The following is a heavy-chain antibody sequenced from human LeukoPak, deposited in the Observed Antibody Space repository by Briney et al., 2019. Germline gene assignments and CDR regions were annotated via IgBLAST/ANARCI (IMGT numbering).Heavy chain of an antibody. CDR2: IYYSGST. CDR1: GGSISSYY. V-gene: IGHV4-59*01. CDR3: ARGSAMYYYYYGMDV. J-gene: IGHJ6*02. D-gene: IGHD5-18*01. Sequence: ASETLSLTCTVSGGSISSYYWSWIRQPPGKGLEWIGYIYYSGSTNYNPSLKSRVTISVDTSKNQFSLKLSSVTAADTAVYYCARGSAMYYYYYGMDVWGQGTTVTVSS.